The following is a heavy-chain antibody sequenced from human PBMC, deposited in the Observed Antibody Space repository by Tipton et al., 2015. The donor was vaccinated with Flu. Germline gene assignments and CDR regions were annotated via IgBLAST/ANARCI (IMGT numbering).Heavy chain of an antibody. Sequence: TLSLTCTVPGGSISSGDYYWSWIRQPPGKGLEWIGYIYYSGSTYYNPSLKSRVTISVDTSKNQFSLKLSSVTAADTAVYYCARVHGYDRYFDYWGQGTLVTVSS. V-gene: IGHV4-30-4*01. D-gene: IGHD5-12*01. J-gene: IGHJ4*02. CDR3: ARVHGYDRYFDY. CDR2: IYYSGST. CDR1: GGSISSGDYY.